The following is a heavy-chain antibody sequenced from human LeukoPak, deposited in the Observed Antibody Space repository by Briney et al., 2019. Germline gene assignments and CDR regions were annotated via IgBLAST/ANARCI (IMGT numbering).Heavy chain of an antibody. CDR2: ISYDGSNK. J-gene: IGHJ4*02. Sequence: PGRSLRLSCAASGFTFSSYAMHWVRQAPGKGLEWVAVISYDGSNKYYADSVKGRFTISRDNSKNTLYLQMNSLRAEDTAVYYCARDWGTWSWSGGYFDYWGQGTLVTVSS. D-gene: IGHD3-16*01. V-gene: IGHV3-30-3*01. CDR3: ARDWGTWSWSGGYFDY. CDR1: GFTFSSYA.